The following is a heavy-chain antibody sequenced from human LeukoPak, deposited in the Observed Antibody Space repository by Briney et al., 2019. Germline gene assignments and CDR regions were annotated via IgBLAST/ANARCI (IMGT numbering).Heavy chain of an antibody. D-gene: IGHD3-10*01. CDR1: GYTFTSYG. CDR2: INPSGGST. J-gene: IGHJ4*02. Sequence: ASVKVSCKASGYTFTSYGISWVRQAPGQGLEWMGIINPSGGSTSYAQKFQGRVTMTRDTSTSTVYMELSSLRSEDTAVYYCARELGVRGVRRGLLQFWGQGTLVTVSS. V-gene: IGHV1-46*01. CDR3: ARELGVRGVRRGLLQF.